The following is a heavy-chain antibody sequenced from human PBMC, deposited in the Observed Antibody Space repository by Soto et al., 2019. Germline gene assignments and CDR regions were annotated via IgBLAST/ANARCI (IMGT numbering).Heavy chain of an antibody. CDR1: GFSFSIYG. V-gene: IGHV3-30*03. D-gene: IGHD2-8*01. CDR2: ISYDGSER. CDR3: ARDLYCTNGVCYPQYYFDY. Sequence: GGSLRLSCAASGFSFSIYGMHWVRQAPGKGLQWVAAISYDGSERYYADSVKGRFTISRDNSNNTLYLQMNSLRAEDTAVYYCARDLYCTNGVCYPQYYFDYWGQGTLVTVSS. J-gene: IGHJ4*02.